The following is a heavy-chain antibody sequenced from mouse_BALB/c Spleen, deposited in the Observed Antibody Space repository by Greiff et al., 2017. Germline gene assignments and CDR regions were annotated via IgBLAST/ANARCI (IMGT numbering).Heavy chain of an antibody. CDR3: ARNWRRDPYFDY. V-gene: IGHV2-2*02. Sequence: VMLVESGPGLVQPSQSLSITCTVSGFSLTSYGVHWVRQSPGKGLEWLGVIWSGGSTDYNAAFISRLSISKDNSKSQVFFKMNSLQANDTAIYYCARNWRRDPYFDYWGQGTTLTVSS. CDR1: GFSLTSYG. CDR2: IWSGGST. D-gene: IGHD3-3*01. J-gene: IGHJ2*01.